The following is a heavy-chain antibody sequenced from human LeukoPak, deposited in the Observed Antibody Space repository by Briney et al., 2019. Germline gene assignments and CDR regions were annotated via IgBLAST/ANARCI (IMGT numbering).Heavy chain of an antibody. V-gene: IGHV4-39*01. J-gene: IGHJ4*02. D-gene: IGHD6-19*01. CDR2: VYRSGSS. Sequence: PSETLSLTCTVSGDSISTSSNYWGWIRQLPGKGLEWIGSVYRSGSSYYNPSLNNRVTISVDTSKNQFTLNLTSVTAADTAVYCCARRGTSGWAYYFDFWGQGSLLTVSS. CDR1: GDSISTSSNY. CDR3: ARRGTSGWAYYFDF.